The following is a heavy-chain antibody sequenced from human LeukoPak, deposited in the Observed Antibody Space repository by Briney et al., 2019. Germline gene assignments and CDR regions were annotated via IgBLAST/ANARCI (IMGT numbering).Heavy chain of an antibody. CDR3: ARSGRYYDFWSGYYTGEYYFDY. CDR1: GGSISSGSYY. Sequence: PSETLSLTCTVSGGSISSGSYYWNWIRQPPGKGLEWIGEINHSGSTNYNPSLKSRLTISVDTSKNQFSLKLSSVTAADTAVYYCARSGRYYDFWSGYYTGEYYFDYWGQGTLVTVSS. CDR2: INHSGST. V-gene: IGHV4-39*07. D-gene: IGHD3-3*01. J-gene: IGHJ4*02.